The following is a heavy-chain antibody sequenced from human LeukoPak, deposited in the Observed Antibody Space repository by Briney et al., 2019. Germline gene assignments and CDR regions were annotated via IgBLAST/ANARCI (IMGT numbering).Heavy chain of an antibody. CDR2: ISSDGIKS. V-gene: IGHV3-30*04. D-gene: IGHD3-9*01. CDR3: ARGGHYDILTGYSPLEYYFYYMDV. J-gene: IGHJ6*03. Sequence: GGSLRLSCAASGFTFSNYGIHWVRQTPGKGLEWVAAISSDGIKSHYADSVKGRFTISRDNSKSTLYLQMNSLRADDTALYYCARGGHYDILTGYSPLEYYFYYMDVWGKGTTVTVSS. CDR1: GFTFSNYG.